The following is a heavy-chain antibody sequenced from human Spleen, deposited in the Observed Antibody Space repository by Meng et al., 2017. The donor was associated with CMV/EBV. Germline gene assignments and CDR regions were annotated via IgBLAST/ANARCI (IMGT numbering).Heavy chain of an antibody. V-gene: IGHV4-34*01. D-gene: IGHD1-26*01. J-gene: IGHJ5*02. CDR3: ARARREIWFDP. CDR2: INHSGST. CDR1: GGSFSGYY. Sequence: QVQLQQWGAGLLKPSETLSLTCAVYGGSFSGYYWSWIRQPPGKGLEWIGEINHSGSTNYNPSLKSRVTISVDTSKNQFSLKLSSVTAADTAVYYCARARREIWFDPWGQGTLVTVSS.